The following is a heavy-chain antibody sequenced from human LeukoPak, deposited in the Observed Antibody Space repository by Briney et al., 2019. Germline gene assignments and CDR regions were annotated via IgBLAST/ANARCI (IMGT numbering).Heavy chain of an antibody. Sequence: GGSLRLSCAASGFTFSSYGMHWVRQSPGKGLEWVASISLAGTYIDYADSVKGRFTISRDNGNNSLFLEMTSLRADDTAVYYCARGFCSGGTCYRITGTFDVWGHGTMVSVSS. J-gene: IGHJ3*01. V-gene: IGHV3-21*01. D-gene: IGHD2-15*01. CDR2: ISLAGTYI. CDR3: ARGFCSGGTCYRITGTFDV. CDR1: GFTFSSYG.